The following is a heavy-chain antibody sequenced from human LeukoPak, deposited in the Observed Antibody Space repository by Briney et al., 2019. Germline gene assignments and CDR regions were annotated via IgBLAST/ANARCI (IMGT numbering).Heavy chain of an antibody. V-gene: IGHV3-21*01. Sequence: PGGSLRLSCAASGFTFSSYSMNWVRQAPGKGLEWVSSISSSSSYIYYADSVKGRFTISGDNAKNSLYLQMNSLRAEDTAVYYCASRAPTVDYWGQGTLVTVSS. CDR1: GFTFSSYS. CDR2: ISSSSSYI. J-gene: IGHJ4*02. CDR3: ASRAPTVDY.